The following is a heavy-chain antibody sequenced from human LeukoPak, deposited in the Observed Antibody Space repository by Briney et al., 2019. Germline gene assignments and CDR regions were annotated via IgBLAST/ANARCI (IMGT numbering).Heavy chain of an antibody. CDR3: AYSNSFDY. D-gene: IGHD4-11*01. CDR2: ISWNSGSI. Sequence: GGSLRLSCAASGLTFDDYAMHWVRHAPGKGLEWVSGISWNSGSIGYADSVKGRFTISRDNAKNSLYLQMNSLRAEDTAVYYCAYSNSFDYWGQGTLVTVSS. CDR1: GLTFDDYA. V-gene: IGHV3-9*01. J-gene: IGHJ4*02.